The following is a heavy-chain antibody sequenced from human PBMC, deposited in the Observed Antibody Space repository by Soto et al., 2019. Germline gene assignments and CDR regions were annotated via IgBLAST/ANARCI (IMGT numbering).Heavy chain of an antibody. CDR1: SGPDRSHN. J-gene: IGHJ6*02. V-gene: IGHV4-59*08. D-gene: IGHD4-4*01. CDR2: VYYTGDT. Sequence: QVQLQQSGPRLVKPSETLSLTCTVSSGPDRSHNWGWIRQPPGRGLEWIGYVYYTGDTAYNPSLRGRVTISADTSANAISLTLQSVTAADAAVYYCVRQGIASLHGLGDVWGQGTTVSVSS. CDR3: VRQGIASLHGLGDV.